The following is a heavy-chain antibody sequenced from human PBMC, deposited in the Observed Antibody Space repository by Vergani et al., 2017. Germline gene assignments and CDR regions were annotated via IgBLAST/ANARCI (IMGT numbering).Heavy chain of an antibody. V-gene: IGHV1-2*02. CDR1: GYTFTGYY. J-gene: IGHJ4*02. Sequence: QVQLVQSGAEVKKPGASVKVSCKASGYTFTGYYIHWVRQAPGQGLEWMGWINPNSGGTNYAQKFQGRVTMTRDTSISTAYMELSRLRSDDTAVYYCARADPEDIVVVPAASLGAPDYWGQGTLVTVSS. D-gene: IGHD2-2*01. CDR2: INPNSGGT. CDR3: ARADPEDIVVVPAASLGAPDY.